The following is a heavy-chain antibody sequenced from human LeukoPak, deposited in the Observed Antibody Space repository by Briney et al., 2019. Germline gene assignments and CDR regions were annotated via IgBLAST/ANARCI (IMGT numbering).Heavy chain of an antibody. CDR1: GYTFTGYY. Sequence: ASVKVSCKASGYTFTGYYLFWVRQAPGQGLEWMGWINPNTGDTRYGQKFQGRVTLTRDRSIRTTYMELSSLRSDDTAVYYCARDERFCNGDNHYPDLGYWGQGTLVTVSS. J-gene: IGHJ4*02. V-gene: IGHV1-2*02. CDR3: ARDERFCNGDNHYPDLGY. D-gene: IGHD2-15*01. CDR2: INPNTGDT.